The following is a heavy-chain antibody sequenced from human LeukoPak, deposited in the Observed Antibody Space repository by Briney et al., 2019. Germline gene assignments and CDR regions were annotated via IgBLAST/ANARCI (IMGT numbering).Heavy chain of an antibody. D-gene: IGHD2-8*01. CDR1: GYTLTSYG. V-gene: IGHV1-18*01. J-gene: IGHJ4*02. CDR3: AILMVPSFDS. CDR2: ISPYTANT. Sequence: ASVKVSCKASGYTLTSYGVNWVRQAPGRGLEWMGWISPYTANTNYAQKLQGRVTVTTDTSTNTAYMELRSLKSDDTAVYYCAILMVPSFDSWGQGTLVTVSS.